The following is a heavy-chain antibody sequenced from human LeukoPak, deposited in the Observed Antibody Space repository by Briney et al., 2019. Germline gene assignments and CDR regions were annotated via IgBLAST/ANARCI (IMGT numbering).Heavy chain of an antibody. CDR1: GGSISSSSYY. J-gene: IGHJ4*02. V-gene: IGHV4-39*01. CDR2: IYYSGST. Sequence: SATLSLTCTVSGGSISSSSYYWGWIRQPPGKGLEWIGSIYYSGSTYYNPSLKSRVTISVDTSKNQFSLKLSSVTAADTAVYYCARPLVATITIFDYWGQGTLVTVSS. D-gene: IGHD5-12*01. CDR3: ARPLVATITIFDY.